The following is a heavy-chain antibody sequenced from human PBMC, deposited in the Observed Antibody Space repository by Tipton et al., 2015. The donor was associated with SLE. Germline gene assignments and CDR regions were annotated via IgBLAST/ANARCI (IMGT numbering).Heavy chain of an antibody. Sequence: LSLTCAVSGYSISSGYYWGWIRQPPGKGLEWIGSIYHSGSTYYNPSLKSRVTISVDTSKNQFSLKLSSVTAADTAVYYCAGQQWLVHYWGQGTLVTVSS. D-gene: IGHD6-19*01. CDR1: GYSISSGYY. V-gene: IGHV4-38-2*01. J-gene: IGHJ4*02. CDR3: AGQQWLVHY. CDR2: IYHSGST.